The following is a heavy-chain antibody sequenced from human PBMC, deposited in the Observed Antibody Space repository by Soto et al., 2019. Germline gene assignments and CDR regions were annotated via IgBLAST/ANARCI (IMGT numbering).Heavy chain of an antibody. Sequence: PGGSLRLSCAASGFTVSSNYMSWVRQAPGKGLEWVSVIYSGGSTYYADSVKGRFTISRDNSKNTLYLQMNSLRAEDTAVYYCARYIPGVRYYGMDVWGQGTTVTVSS. CDR1: GFTVSSNY. CDR2: IYSGGST. V-gene: IGHV3-66*01. CDR3: ARYIPGVRYYGMDV. D-gene: IGHD2-2*01. J-gene: IGHJ6*02.